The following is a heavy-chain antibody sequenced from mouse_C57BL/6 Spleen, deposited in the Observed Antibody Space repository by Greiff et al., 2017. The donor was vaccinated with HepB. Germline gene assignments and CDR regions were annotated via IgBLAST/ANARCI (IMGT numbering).Heavy chain of an antibody. CDR3: ARPGYDGRPY. Sequence: VQLQQSGPELVKPGASVKISCKASGYTFTDYYMNWVKQSHGKSLEWIGDINPNNGGTSYNQKFKGKATLTVDKSSSTAYMELRSLTSEDSAVYYCARPGYDGRPYWGQGTTLTVSS. D-gene: IGHD2-2*01. V-gene: IGHV1-26*01. CDR1: GYTFTDYY. J-gene: IGHJ2*01. CDR2: INPNNGGT.